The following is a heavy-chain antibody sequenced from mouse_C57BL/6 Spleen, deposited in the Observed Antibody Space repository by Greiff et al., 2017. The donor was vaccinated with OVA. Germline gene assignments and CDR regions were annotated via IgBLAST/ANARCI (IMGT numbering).Heavy chain of an antibody. CDR3: ARATAYAMDY. CDR1: GYTFTSYW. D-gene: IGHD1-2*01. V-gene: IGHV1-50*01. CDR2: IDPSDSYT. Sequence: QVQLQQPGAELVKPGASVKLSCKASGYTFTSYWMQWVKQRPGQGLEWIGEIDPSDSYTNYNQKFKGKATLTVDTSSSTAYMQISSLTSEDSAVYYCARATAYAMDYWGQGTSVTVSS. J-gene: IGHJ4*01.